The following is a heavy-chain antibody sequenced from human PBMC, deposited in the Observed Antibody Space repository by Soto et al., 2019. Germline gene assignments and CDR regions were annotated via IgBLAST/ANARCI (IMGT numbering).Heavy chain of an antibody. CDR2: INHSGST. Sequence: SETLSLTCAVYGGSFSGYYWSWIRQPPGKGLEWIGEINHSGSTNYNPSLKSRVTISVDTSKNQFSLKLSFVTAADTAVYYCARGYRKLRYTWGDAFDIWGQGTMVTVSS. V-gene: IGHV4-34*01. CDR3: ARGYRKLRYTWGDAFDI. J-gene: IGHJ3*02. D-gene: IGHD3-9*01. CDR1: GGSFSGYY.